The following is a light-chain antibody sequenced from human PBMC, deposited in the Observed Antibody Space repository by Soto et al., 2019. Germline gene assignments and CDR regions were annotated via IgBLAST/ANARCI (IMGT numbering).Light chain of an antibody. Sequence: EIVLTQSPATLSVSPGEGVTLSCRASQSIGTYLAWYRQKPGQAPRLLIYDTSNRATGTPDRFSGSGSGTDFTLIISSLEPEDFAVYYCQHRLNWPWTFGQGTKVEIK. J-gene: IGKJ1*01. CDR2: DTS. V-gene: IGKV3-11*01. CDR1: QSIGTY. CDR3: QHRLNWPWT.